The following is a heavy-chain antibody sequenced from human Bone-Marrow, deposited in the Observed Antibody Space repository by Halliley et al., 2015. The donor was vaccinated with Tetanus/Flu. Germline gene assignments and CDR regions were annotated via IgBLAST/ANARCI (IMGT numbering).Heavy chain of an antibody. Sequence: RGLEWIGEIFKRGTTNYTPSLKGRATISLARSKTHFSLGLPSVTAADTAVYYCVANGFYSLDYWGQGTLVSVSS. CDR2: IFKRGTT. V-gene: IGHV4-34*12. D-gene: IGHD3-3*01. CDR3: VANGFYSLDY. J-gene: IGHJ4*02.